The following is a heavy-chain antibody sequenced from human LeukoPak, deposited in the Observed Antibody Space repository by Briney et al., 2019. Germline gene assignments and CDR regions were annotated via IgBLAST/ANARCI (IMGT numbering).Heavy chain of an antibody. V-gene: IGHV4-34*01. CDR2: INHSGST. CDR1: GGSFSGYY. D-gene: IGHD5-12*01. Sequence: PSETLSLTCAVYGGSFSGYYWSWIRQPPGKGLEWIGEINHSGSTNYNPSLKSRVTISVDTSKNQFSLKLSSVTAADTAVYYCARVIGGYASWYFDLWGRGTLVTVSS. CDR3: ARVIGGYASWYFDL. J-gene: IGHJ2*01.